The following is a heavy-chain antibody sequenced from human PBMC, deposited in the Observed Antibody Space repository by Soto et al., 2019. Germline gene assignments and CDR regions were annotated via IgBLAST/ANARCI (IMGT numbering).Heavy chain of an antibody. CDR2: ISYDGSNK. CDR1: GFTFSSYA. J-gene: IGHJ4*02. D-gene: IGHD3-3*01. Sequence: GGSLRLSCAASGFTFSSYAMHWVRQAPGKGLEWVAVISYDGSNKYYADSVKGRFTISRDNSKNTLYLQMNSLRAEDTAVYYCARESPTIFGVVIIDYWGQGTLVTVSS. V-gene: IGHV3-30-3*01. CDR3: ARESPTIFGVVIIDY.